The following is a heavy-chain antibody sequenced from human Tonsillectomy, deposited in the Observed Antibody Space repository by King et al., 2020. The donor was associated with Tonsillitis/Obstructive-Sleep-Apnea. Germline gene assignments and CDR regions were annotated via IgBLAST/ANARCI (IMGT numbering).Heavy chain of an antibody. CDR1: GFTFSSYA. CDR2: ISYDGSNK. CDR3: ARGAVVGAPGYSYYMDV. D-gene: IGHD2-15*01. Sequence: VQLVESGGGVVQPGRSLRLSCAASGFTFSSYAMHWVRQAPGKGLEWVAVISYDGSNKYYADSVKGRFTISRENSKNTLYLQMNSLRAEDTAVYYCARGAVVGAPGYSYYMDVWGKGTTVTVSS. J-gene: IGHJ6*03. V-gene: IGHV3-30*04.